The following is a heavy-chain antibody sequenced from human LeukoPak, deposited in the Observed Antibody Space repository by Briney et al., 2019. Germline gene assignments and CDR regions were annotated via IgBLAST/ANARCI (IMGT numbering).Heavy chain of an antibody. D-gene: IGHD2-21*01. V-gene: IGHV5-51*01. CDR3: ARHSGGETDYFDC. J-gene: IGHJ4*02. Sequence: GESLKISCKGSGYSFTSYWIGLVRQMPGKGPEWMGIIYPGDSDTRYSPSFQGQVTISADKSISTAYLQWSGLKASDTAMYYCARHSGGETDYFDCWGQGTLVTVSS. CDR1: GYSFTSYW. CDR2: IYPGDSDT.